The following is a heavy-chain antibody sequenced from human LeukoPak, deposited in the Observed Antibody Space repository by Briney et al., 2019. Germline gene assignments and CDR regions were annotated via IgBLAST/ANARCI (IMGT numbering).Heavy chain of an antibody. Sequence: GGSLVLSCAASGFTFSNHWMSWVRPAPGKGLDWVANIKEDGSEERYADSVKGGVSISRDNAKNSLLLQMSSLRAEDTAVYYCARYCSSATCIDSWGQGTLVTVSS. CDR1: GFTFSNHW. V-gene: IGHV3-7*01. CDR2: IKEDGSEE. D-gene: IGHD2-2*01. CDR3: ARYCSSATCIDS. J-gene: IGHJ4*02.